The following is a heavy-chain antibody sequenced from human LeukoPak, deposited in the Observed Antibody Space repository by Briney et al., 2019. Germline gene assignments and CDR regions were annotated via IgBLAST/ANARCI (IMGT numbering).Heavy chain of an antibody. J-gene: IGHJ4*02. CDR3: ARDKQWLVFDY. CDR1: GFTFSDYF. D-gene: IGHD6-19*01. Sequence: GGSLRLSCAASGFTFSDYFMSWIRQAPGKGLDWVSYISSNSSYTNYADSVKGRFTISRDNDKNSLYLQMNRLRAEDTAVYYCARDKQWLVFDYWGQGTLVTVS. CDR2: ISSNSSYT. V-gene: IGHV3-11*05.